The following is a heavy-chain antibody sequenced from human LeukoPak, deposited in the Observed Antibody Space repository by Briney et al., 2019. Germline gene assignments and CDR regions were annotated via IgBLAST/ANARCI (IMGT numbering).Heavy chain of an antibody. D-gene: IGHD3-3*01. J-gene: IGHJ4*02. Sequence: GGSLRLSCAASGFTFSTSAVSWVRQTPGKGLEWVSAISGAGGAYYADSVKGRFTISRDNSKNTLYLQMTSLRAEDTAVYYCAQKGDFWSARGPGIQYFAYWGQGTLVTVSS. CDR1: GFTFSTSA. CDR3: AQKGDFWSARGPGIQYFAY. CDR2: ISGAGGA. V-gene: IGHV3-23*01.